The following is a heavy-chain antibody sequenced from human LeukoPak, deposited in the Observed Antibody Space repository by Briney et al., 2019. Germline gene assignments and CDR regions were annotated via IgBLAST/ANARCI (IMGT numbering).Heavy chain of an antibody. V-gene: IGHV3-30*18. D-gene: IGHD6-19*01. Sequence: GRSLRLSCAASGFTFSRYGMHWVRQAPGKGLEWVAVISYDGSNKYYADSVKGRFTISRDNSKNTLYLQMNSLRAEDTAVYYCAKDLIAVAGEGYYYGMDVWGQGTTVTVSS. CDR2: ISYDGSNK. CDR3: AKDLIAVAGEGYYYGMDV. CDR1: GFTFSRYG. J-gene: IGHJ6*02.